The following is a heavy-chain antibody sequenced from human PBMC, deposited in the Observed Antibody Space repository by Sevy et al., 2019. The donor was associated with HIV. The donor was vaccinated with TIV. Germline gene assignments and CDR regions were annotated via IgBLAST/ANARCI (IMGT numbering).Heavy chain of an antibody. Sequence: GGSLRLSCAASGFTPSTYGRHWVRQAPGKGLEGVAVIGYDGSNKYYADSVKGRFTISRDNSKNTLFLQMDSLRAEDTAVYYCARDPRMYGDYLLAYFDSWGQGTLVTVSS. V-gene: IGHV3-33*01. CDR2: IGYDGSNK. D-gene: IGHD2-8*01. J-gene: IGHJ4*02. CDR3: ARDPRMYGDYLLAYFDS. CDR1: GFTPSTYG.